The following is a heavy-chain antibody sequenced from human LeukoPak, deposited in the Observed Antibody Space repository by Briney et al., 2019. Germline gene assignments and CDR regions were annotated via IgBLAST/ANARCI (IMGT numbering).Heavy chain of an antibody. D-gene: IGHD3-22*01. J-gene: IGHJ4*02. CDR3: AREYYDSSDYPRQHYFDY. CDR2: IWYDGSYK. V-gene: IGHV3-33*01. Sequence: GRSLRLSCAASGFTFITYGMHWVRQAPGKGLEWVALIWYDGSYKYYADSVKGRFTISRDNSKNTLYLQMNSLRAEDTAVYYCAREYYDSSDYPRQHYFDYWGQGTLVTVSS. CDR1: GFTFITYG.